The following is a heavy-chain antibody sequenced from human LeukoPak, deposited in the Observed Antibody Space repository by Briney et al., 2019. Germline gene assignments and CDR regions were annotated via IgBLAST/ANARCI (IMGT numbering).Heavy chain of an antibody. CDR1: GYTFTGYY. J-gene: IGHJ4*02. D-gene: IGHD3-22*01. V-gene: IGHV1-2*02. CDR2: INANSGDT. Sequence: GASVKVSCKASGYTFTGYYMHWVRQAPGQGLEWMGWINANSGDTKYAQKFQGRVTMTRDTSISTAYMELSRLRSDDTAMYYCAREISGYSDYWGQGTLSPSPQ. CDR3: AREISGYSDY.